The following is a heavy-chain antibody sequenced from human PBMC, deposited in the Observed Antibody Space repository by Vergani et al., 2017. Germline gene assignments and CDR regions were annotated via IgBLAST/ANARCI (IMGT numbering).Heavy chain of an antibody. CDR2: NIPISGSS. D-gene: IGHD2-21*01. Sequence: QVQLVQSGAEVKKPGSSVKVSCKASGGTFSSYAISWVRQAPGQGLEWMGKNIPISGSSDFAQHFHDRITLTADESTTTAYMELRNLRSEDTAIYYCAMGYDVVSNYLLFWGQGTLVTVSS. J-gene: IGHJ4*02. V-gene: IGHV1-69*18. CDR1: GGTFSSYA. CDR3: AMGYDVVSNYLLF.